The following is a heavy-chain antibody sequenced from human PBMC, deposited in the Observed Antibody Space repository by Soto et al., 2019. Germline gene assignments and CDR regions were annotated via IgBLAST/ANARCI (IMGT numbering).Heavy chain of an antibody. CDR3: ARGDYYGSGSYYSPIDY. Sequence: GGSLRLSCAASGFTFSSYGMHWVRQAPGKGLEWVAVIWYDGSNKYYADSVKGRFTISRDNSKNTLYLQMNSLRAEDTAVYYCARGDYYGSGSYYSPIDYWGQGTLVTVSS. D-gene: IGHD3-10*01. J-gene: IGHJ4*02. V-gene: IGHV3-33*01. CDR2: IWYDGSNK. CDR1: GFTFSSYG.